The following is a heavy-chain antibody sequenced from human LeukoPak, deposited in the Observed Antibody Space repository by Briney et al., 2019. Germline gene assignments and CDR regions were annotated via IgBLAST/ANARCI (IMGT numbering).Heavy chain of an antibody. CDR1: GGSISSYY. J-gene: IGHJ2*01. V-gene: IGHV4-59*01. D-gene: IGHD5-24*01. Sequence: SETLSLTCTVSGGSISSYYWGWIRQPPGKGLEWIGYIYYSGSTNYNPSLKSRVTISVDTSKNQFSLKLSAVTAADTAVYYCARFNGRRWGYSYFDLWGRGTLVTVSS. CDR2: IYYSGST. CDR3: ARFNGRRWGYSYFDL.